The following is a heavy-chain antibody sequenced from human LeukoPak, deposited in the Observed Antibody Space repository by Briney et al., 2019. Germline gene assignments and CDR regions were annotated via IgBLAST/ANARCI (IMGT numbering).Heavy chain of an antibody. D-gene: IGHD2-2*01. J-gene: IGHJ4*02. V-gene: IGHV4-39*01. CDR2: IYYSGST. CDR1: GGSISSSSYY. Sequence: SETLSLTCTVSGGSISSSSYYWGWIRQPPGKGLEWIGSIYYSGSTYYNPSLKSRVTISVDTSKNQSSLKLSSVTAADTAVYYCASIYCSSTSCYLFDYWGQGTLVTVSS. CDR3: ASIYCSSTSCYLFDY.